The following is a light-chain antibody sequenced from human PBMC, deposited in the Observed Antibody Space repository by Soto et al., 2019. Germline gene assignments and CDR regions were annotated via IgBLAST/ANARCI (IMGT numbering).Light chain of an antibody. V-gene: IGKV3-20*01. Sequence: EIVLTQSPGTLSLSPGERATLSCRASQSVSSSYLAWYQQKPGQAPRLLIYGASSRATDIPDRYSGSGSGTDFTLTISSLEPEDFAVYYCHQYGSSPATFGQGTKVDIK. CDR3: HQYGSSPAT. CDR2: GAS. J-gene: IGKJ1*01. CDR1: QSVSSSY.